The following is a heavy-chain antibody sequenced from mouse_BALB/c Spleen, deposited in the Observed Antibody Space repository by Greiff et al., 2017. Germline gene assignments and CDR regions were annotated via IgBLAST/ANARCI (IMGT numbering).Heavy chain of an antibody. V-gene: IGHV1-80*01. CDR3: ARHGYYAMDY. CDR1: GYAFSSYW. Sequence: QVQLQQSGAELVRPGSSVKISCKASGYAFSSYWMNWVKQRPGQGLEWIGQIYPGDGDTNYNGKFKGKATLTADKSSSTAYMQLSSLTSEDSAVYFCARHGYYAMDYWGQGTTLTVSS. J-gene: IGHJ2*01. CDR2: IYPGDGDT. D-gene: IGHD2-3*01.